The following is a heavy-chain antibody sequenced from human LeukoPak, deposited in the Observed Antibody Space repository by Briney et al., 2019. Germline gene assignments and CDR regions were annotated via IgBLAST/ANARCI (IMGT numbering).Heavy chain of an antibody. CDR3: ARGLYDFWSGYTLGY. CDR2: IYYSGST. V-gene: IGHV4-30-4*01. Sequence: SQTLSLTCTVSGGSISSGDYYWSWIRQPPGKGLEWIGYIYYSGSTYCNPSLKSRVTISVDTSKNQFSLKLSSVTAADTAVYYCARGLYDFWSGYTLGYWGQGTLVTVSS. CDR1: GGSISSGDYY. J-gene: IGHJ4*02. D-gene: IGHD3-3*01.